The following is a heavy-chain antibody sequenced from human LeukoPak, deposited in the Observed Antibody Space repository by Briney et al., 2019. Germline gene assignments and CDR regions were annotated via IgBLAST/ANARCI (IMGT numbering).Heavy chain of an antibody. CDR3: ARSLYSSSPFDY. D-gene: IGHD6-13*01. Sequence: GGSLRLSCEASGFTFSSYGMHWVRQAPGKGLEWVAVISYDGSNKYYADSVKGRFTISRDNAKNSLYLQMNSLRAEDTAVYYCARSLYSSSPFDYWGQGTLVTVSS. CDR2: ISYDGSNK. V-gene: IGHV3-30*03. J-gene: IGHJ4*02. CDR1: GFTFSSYG.